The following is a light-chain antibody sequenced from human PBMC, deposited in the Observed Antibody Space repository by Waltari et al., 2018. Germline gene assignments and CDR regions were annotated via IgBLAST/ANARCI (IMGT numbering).Light chain of an antibody. V-gene: IGLV2-11*01. CDR1: SRSVGDYEY. Sequence: QSALTQPRSVSGSPGQSVTLSCPGASRSVGDYEYVSWYSQHPGKVPKLLIFDVYKRPSGVPDRFSGSKSGNTASLTISGLQPEDEADYHCCSYVGASTFVFGGGTKLTVL. CDR3: CSYVGASTFV. J-gene: IGLJ2*01. CDR2: DVY.